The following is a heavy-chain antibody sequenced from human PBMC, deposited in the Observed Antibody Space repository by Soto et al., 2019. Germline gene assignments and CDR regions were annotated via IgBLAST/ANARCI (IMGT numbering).Heavy chain of an antibody. Sequence: GGSLRLSCAASGFTFSNAWMSWVRQAPGKGLEWVGRIKTKTDGGTTDYAAPVKGRFTISRDDSKNTLYLQMNSLKTEDTAVYYGRWVYYYYYGMDVWGQGTTVTVSS. J-gene: IGHJ6*02. CDR2: IKTKTDGGTT. D-gene: IGHD1-26*01. CDR3: RWVYYYYYGMDV. CDR1: GFTFSNAW. V-gene: IGHV3-15*01.